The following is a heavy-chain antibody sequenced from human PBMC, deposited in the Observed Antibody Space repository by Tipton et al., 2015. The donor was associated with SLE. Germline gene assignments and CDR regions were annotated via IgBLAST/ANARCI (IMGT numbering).Heavy chain of an antibody. CDR3: ARLTDGAEAGIPHFDL. J-gene: IGHJ2*01. CDR2: IHFGGST. D-gene: IGHD6-13*01. Sequence: TLSLTCSVSNDFISKNNYYWGWVRQPPGKGLEWIGSIHFGGSTYNNPSFKSRIAMSVDTSKNEFSLNLNSVTAADTAVYFCARLTDGAEAGIPHFDLWGRGSLVTVSS. V-gene: IGHV4-39*07. CDR1: NDFISKNNYY.